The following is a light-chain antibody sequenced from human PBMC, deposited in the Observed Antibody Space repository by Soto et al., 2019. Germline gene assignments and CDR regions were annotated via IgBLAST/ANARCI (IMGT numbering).Light chain of an antibody. V-gene: IGLV1-51*02. CDR3: GTWDSSLSAYV. Sequence: QSALTQPPSVSAAPGQKVTISCSGSSSNIGNNYVSWYQQLPGTAPKLLIYENNKRPSGIPDRFSGSKSGTSATLGITGLQTGDEADYYCGTWDSSLSAYVFGTGTKVNVL. CDR1: SSNIGNNY. J-gene: IGLJ1*01. CDR2: ENN.